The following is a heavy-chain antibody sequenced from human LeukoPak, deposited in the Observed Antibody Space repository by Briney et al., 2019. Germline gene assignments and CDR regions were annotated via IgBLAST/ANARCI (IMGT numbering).Heavy chain of an antibody. D-gene: IGHD2-15*01. J-gene: IGHJ4*02. CDR1: GFTFSSYV. V-gene: IGHV3-23*01. Sequence: PGGSLTLSCASSGFTFSSYVMTWVRQAPGKGLEWVSGISGIGDSTYYADSVKGRFTISRDNSKNTVYLQMNSLRVEDMAVYYCAKGSSEVGGVLHADYWGQGTLDTVSS. CDR2: ISGIGDST. CDR3: AKGSSEVGGVLHADY.